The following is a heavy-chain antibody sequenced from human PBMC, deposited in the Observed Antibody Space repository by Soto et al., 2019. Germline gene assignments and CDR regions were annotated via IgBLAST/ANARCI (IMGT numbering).Heavy chain of an antibody. Sequence: SETLSLTCAVYGGSFSGYYWSWIRQPPGKGLKWIGEINHSGSTNYNPSLKSRVTISVDTSKNQFSLKLSSVTAADTAVYYCVRVVVVAATLTIYYYGMDVWGQGTTVTVSS. CDR3: VRVVVVAATLTIYYYGMDV. V-gene: IGHV4-34*01. CDR1: GGSFSGYY. CDR2: INHSGST. D-gene: IGHD2-15*01. J-gene: IGHJ6*02.